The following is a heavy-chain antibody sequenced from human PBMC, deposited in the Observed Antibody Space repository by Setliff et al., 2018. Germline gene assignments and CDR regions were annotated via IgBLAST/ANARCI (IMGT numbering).Heavy chain of an antibody. CDR2: ISYDGSNK. CDR3: ARDSAERRQYYNFWSGLLDY. V-gene: IGHV3-30*04. J-gene: IGHJ4*01. D-gene: IGHD3-3*01. CDR1: GFSFSGYA. Sequence: GGSLRLSCAASGFSFSGYAMHWVRQAPGKGLEWVAFISYDGSNKYYADSVKGRFTISRDNSKNTLYVQMNSLRAEDTAVYFCARDSAERRQYYNFWSGLLDYWGQGTLVTASS.